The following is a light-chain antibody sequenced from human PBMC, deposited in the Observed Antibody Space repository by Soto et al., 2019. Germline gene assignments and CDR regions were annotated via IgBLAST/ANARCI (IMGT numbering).Light chain of an antibody. CDR1: QSISGN. J-gene: IGKJ4*01. Sequence: EIVMSNSPAALSVTQGESATLSCRASQSISGNLAWYQQKPGLSPRVLIYHTSTRATGVPARFSGSGSGTEFSLTISSLQSEDFAVYYCQRYDNWPLTFGGGTKV. CDR2: HTS. CDR3: QRYDNWPLT. V-gene: IGKV3-15*01.